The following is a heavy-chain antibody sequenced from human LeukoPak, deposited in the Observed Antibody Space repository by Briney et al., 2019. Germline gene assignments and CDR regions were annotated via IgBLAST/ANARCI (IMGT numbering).Heavy chain of an antibody. V-gene: IGHV3-48*01. CDR3: TRHPLAGKRPHAFDI. Sequence: GGSQRLSCAASGFAFNTYTMNWVRQVPGKGLEWVSYISGSSGIIDYADSVRGRFTISRDNAKNSLYLQMNSLRAEDTAVYYCTRHPLAGKRPHAFDIWGQGTMVTVSS. J-gene: IGHJ3*02. CDR2: ISGSSGII. D-gene: IGHD7-27*01. CDR1: GFAFNTYT.